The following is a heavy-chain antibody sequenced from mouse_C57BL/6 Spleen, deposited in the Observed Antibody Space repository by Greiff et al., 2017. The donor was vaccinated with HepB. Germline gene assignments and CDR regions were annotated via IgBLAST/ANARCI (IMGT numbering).Heavy chain of an antibody. CDR3: TTMRLRLFDY. D-gene: IGHD2-4*01. CDR1: GYTFTDYE. CDR2: IDPETGGT. J-gene: IGHJ2*01. V-gene: IGHV1-15*01. Sequence: VQLQQSGAELVRPGASVTLSCKASGYTFTDYEMHWVKQTPVHGLEWIGAIDPETGGTAYNQKFKGKAILTADKSSSTAYMELRSLTSEDSAVYYCTTMRLRLFDYWGQGTTLTVSS.